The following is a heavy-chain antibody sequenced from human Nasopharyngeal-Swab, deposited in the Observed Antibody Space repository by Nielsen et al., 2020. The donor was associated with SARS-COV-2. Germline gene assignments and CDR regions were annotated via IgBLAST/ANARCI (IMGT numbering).Heavy chain of an antibody. Sequence: GGSLRLSCAASGFTFSNYWMHWARQAPGKGLVWVSRIDSDGSNTRYADSVKGRFTISRDDAKNTLYLQMNSLRGEDTAIYYCVKDLAYDEVSRGQGTLVTVSS. J-gene: IGHJ4*02. CDR3: VKDLAYDEVS. CDR1: GFTFSNYW. V-gene: IGHV3-74*01. CDR2: IDSDGSNT. D-gene: IGHD5-12*01.